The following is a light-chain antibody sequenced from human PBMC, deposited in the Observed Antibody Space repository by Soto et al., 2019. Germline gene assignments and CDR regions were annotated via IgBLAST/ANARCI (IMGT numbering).Light chain of an antibody. Sequence: IVMTQSPSTLSVSPGERATLSFRASQSVRSSLAWYQQKPGQAPRLLIYGASTRATGIPARFSGSGSGTEFTLTISSLQSEDSAVYYCHQYNNWWTFGQGTKVDIK. CDR2: GAS. V-gene: IGKV3-15*01. J-gene: IGKJ1*01. CDR3: HQYNNWWT. CDR1: QSVRSS.